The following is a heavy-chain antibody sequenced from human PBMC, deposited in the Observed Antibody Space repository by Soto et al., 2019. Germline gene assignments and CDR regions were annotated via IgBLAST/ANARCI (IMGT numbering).Heavy chain of an antibody. D-gene: IGHD2-15*01. CDR2: ISAYNGNT. V-gene: IGHV1-18*04. CDR1: GYTFTSYG. CDR3: ARDGIPVVAATLGPNWFDP. J-gene: IGHJ5*02. Sequence: SVKVSCKASGYTFTSYGISWVRQAPGQGLEWMGWISAYNGNTNYAQKLQGRVTMTTDTSTSTAYMELRSLGSDDTAVYYCARDGIPVVAATLGPNWFDPWGQGTLATVSS.